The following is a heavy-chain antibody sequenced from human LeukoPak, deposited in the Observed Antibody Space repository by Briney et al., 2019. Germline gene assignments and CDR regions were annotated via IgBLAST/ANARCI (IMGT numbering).Heavy chain of an antibody. D-gene: IGHD2-2*01. V-gene: IGHV3-23*01. CDR2: ISGSGNGT. J-gene: IGHJ4*02. CDR1: GFSFSSYV. CDR3: ARGIVVVPAANRPYYFDD. Sequence: GGSLRLSCAASGFSFSSYVMTWVRQAPGKGLEWVSGISGSGNGTNYADSVKGRFSISRDNSKNTLYLQMNSLRAEDTAVYYCARGIVVVPAANRPYYFDDWGQGTLVTVSS.